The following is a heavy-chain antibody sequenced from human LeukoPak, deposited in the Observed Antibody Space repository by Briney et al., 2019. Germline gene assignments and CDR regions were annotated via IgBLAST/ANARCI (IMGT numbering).Heavy chain of an antibody. CDR2: IKEDGSEK. Sequence: GGSLRLSCAASGFTFSTYWMSWVRQAPGKGLEWVANIKEDGSEKYYGDSVKGRFTISRDNDKNSLYLQMNSLSAEDTAVYYCARDSSGYQWGQGTLVTVSS. CDR1: GFTFSTYW. J-gene: IGHJ4*02. CDR3: ARDSSGYQ. D-gene: IGHD3-22*01. V-gene: IGHV3-7*01.